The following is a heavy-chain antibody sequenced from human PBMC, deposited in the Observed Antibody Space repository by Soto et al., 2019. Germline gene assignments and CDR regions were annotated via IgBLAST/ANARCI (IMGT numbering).Heavy chain of an antibody. CDR3: ARGPYSYSLPYYFDS. Sequence: GGSLRLSCAASGFTFSSYAMSWVRQAPGKGLEWVSAISGSGGSTYYADSVKGRFTISRDNSKNTLYLQMNSLRAEDTAVYYCARGPYSYSLPYYFDSWGQGTLVTVSS. J-gene: IGHJ4*02. D-gene: IGHD5-18*01. CDR2: ISGSGGST. V-gene: IGHV3-23*01. CDR1: GFTFSSYA.